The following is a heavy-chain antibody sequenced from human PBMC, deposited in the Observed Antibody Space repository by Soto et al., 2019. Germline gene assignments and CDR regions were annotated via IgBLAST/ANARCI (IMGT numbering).Heavy chain of an antibody. J-gene: IGHJ4*02. Sequence: EVQLLESGGGSVQPGGSLRLSCAASGFTFSSYAMHWVRQPPGKGLEWVSSISGSGGTAYYADSVKGRFSISRDSLVNTLYLHMNSLRAEGTAVGYCANRRGQNWQVDYVGQGTLVTVSP. D-gene: IGHD1-1*01. CDR1: GFTFSSYA. CDR2: ISGSGGTA. V-gene: IGHV3-23*01. CDR3: ANRRGQNWQVDY.